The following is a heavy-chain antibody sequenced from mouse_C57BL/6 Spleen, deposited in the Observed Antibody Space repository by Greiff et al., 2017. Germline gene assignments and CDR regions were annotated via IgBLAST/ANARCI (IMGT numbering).Heavy chain of an antibody. V-gene: IGHV3-6*01. J-gene: IGHJ4*01. CDR3: ARVDYGSSPWDAMDY. D-gene: IGHD1-1*01. CDR2: ISYDGSN. CDR1: GYSITSGYY. Sequence: EVQLQQSGPGLVKPSQSLSLTCSVTGYSITSGYYWNWIRQFPGNKLEWMGYISYDGSNNYNPSLKNRISITRDTSKNQFFLKLNSVTTEDTATYYCARVDYGSSPWDAMDYWGQGTSVTVSS.